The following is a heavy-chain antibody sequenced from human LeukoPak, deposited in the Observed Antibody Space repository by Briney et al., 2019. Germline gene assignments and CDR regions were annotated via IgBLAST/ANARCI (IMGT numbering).Heavy chain of an antibody. Sequence: GASVKVSCKASGYTFTGYYMHWVRQAPGQELEWMGWINPNSGGTNYAQKFQGRVTMTRDTSISTAYMELSRLRSDDTAVYYCARDFSGVVAIGYYFDYWGQGTLVTVSS. CDR2: INPNSGGT. V-gene: IGHV1-2*02. J-gene: IGHJ4*02. CDR3: ARDFSGVVAIGYYFDY. CDR1: GYTFTGYY. D-gene: IGHD2-2*01.